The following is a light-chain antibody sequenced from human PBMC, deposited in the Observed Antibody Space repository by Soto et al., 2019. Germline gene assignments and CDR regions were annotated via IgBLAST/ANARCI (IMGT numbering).Light chain of an antibody. J-gene: IGLJ1*01. CDR2: DSN. CDR1: SSNIGNNY. V-gene: IGLV1-51*01. CDR3: GTWDSRLSADV. Sequence: QSVLTQPPSVSAAPGQKVTISCSGSSSNIGNNYVSWYQQLPGTAPKLLIYDSNKRPSGIPDRFSGSRSGTSATLGITGRQTGDEADYYCGTWDSRLSADVFGTGTKGTVL.